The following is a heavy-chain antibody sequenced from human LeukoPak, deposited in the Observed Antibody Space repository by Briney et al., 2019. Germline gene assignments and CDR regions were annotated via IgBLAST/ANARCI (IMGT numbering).Heavy chain of an antibody. J-gene: IGHJ4*02. CDR3: AKYDLLTGYLRGGHDY. Sequence: PGGSLRLSCAASGFTFSSYAMSWVRQSPGRGLECVSAISGSGISTYYADSVKGRFTISRDNSKNTLYLQMNSLRAEDTAVYYCAKYDLLTGYLRGGHDYWGQGTLVTVSS. V-gene: IGHV3-23*01. CDR1: GFTFSSYA. CDR2: ISGSGIST. D-gene: IGHD3/OR15-3a*01.